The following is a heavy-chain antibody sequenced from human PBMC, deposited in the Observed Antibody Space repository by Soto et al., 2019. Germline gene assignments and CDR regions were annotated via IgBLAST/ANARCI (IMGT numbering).Heavy chain of an antibody. J-gene: IGHJ1*01. D-gene: IGHD3-22*01. Sequence: PSETLSLTCTVSGGSISSGDYYWSWIRQPPGKGLEWIGEINHSGSTNYNPPLKSRVTISVDTSKNQFSLKLSSVTAADTAVYYCAREDHDSSGYYFQHWCQGTLVTVPS. CDR1: GGSISSGDYY. CDR3: AREDHDSSGYYFQH. V-gene: IGHV4-39*07. CDR2: INHSGST.